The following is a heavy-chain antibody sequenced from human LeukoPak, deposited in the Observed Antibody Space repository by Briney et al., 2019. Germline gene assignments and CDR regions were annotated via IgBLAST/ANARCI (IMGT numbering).Heavy chain of an antibody. J-gene: IGHJ4*02. CDR1: GGSISSSNW. CDR3: ARTYYGSGSYYSSD. D-gene: IGHD3-10*01. V-gene: IGHV4-4*02. CDR2: IYHSGGT. Sequence: SETLSLTCAVSGGSISSSNWWSWVRQPPGKGLEWIGEIYHSGGTNYNPSLKSRVTISVDKSKNQFSLKLSSVTAADTAVYYCARTYYGSGSYYSSDWGQGTLVTVSS.